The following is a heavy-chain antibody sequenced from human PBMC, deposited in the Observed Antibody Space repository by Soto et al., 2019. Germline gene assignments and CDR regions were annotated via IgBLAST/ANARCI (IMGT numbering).Heavy chain of an antibody. D-gene: IGHD6-13*01. V-gene: IGHV4-4*07. J-gene: IGHJ6*02. Sequence: SETLSLTCTVSGGSISSYCLSWIRQPAGKGLEWIGRIYTSGSTNYNPSLKSRVTMSVDTSKNQFSLKLSSVTAADTAVYYCAGIAAAGYYYGMDVWGQGTTVTVSS. CDR3: AGIAAAGYYYGMDV. CDR2: IYTSGST. CDR1: GGSISSYC.